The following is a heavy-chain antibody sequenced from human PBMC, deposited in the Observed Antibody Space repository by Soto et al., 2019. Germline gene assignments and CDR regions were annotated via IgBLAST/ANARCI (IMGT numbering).Heavy chain of an antibody. J-gene: IGHJ4*02. CDR1: GFTFSSYG. CDR2: IWYDGSNK. CDR3: ERGALEGRSFDY. V-gene: IGHV3-33*01. Sequence: QVQLVESGGGVVQPGRSLRLSCAASGFTFSSYGMHWVRQAPGKGLEWVAVIWYDGSNKYYADSVKGRFTISRDNSKNTLYLQMNSLRAEDTAVYYCERGALEGRSFDYWGQGTLVTVSS.